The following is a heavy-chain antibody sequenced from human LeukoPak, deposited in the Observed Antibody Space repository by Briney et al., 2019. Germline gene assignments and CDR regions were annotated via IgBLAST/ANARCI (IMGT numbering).Heavy chain of an antibody. Sequence: ASVKVSCKASGYTFTGYFIHWVRQAPGQGLEWMGWINPNSGGTNYAQKFQGRVTMTRDTSISTAYMELSRLRSDDTAVYYCASGLYSSSSYYYYYMDVWGKGTTVTVSS. D-gene: IGHD6-6*01. CDR1: GYTFTGYF. V-gene: IGHV1-2*02. J-gene: IGHJ6*03. CDR2: INPNSGGT. CDR3: ASGLYSSSSYYYYYMDV.